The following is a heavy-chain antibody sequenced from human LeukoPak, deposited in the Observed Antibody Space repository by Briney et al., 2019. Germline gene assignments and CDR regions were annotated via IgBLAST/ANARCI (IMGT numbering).Heavy chain of an antibody. J-gene: IGHJ3*02. CDR1: GYTFTGYY. CDR3: ARDPCGGDCYADAFDI. Sequence: ASVKVSCKASGYTFTGYYMHWVRQAPGQGLEWMGWINPNSGGTNYAQKFPGRVTMTRDTSISTAYMELSRLRSDDTAVYYCARDPCGGDCYADAFDIWGQGTMVTVSS. D-gene: IGHD2-21*01. CDR2: INPNSGGT. V-gene: IGHV1-2*02.